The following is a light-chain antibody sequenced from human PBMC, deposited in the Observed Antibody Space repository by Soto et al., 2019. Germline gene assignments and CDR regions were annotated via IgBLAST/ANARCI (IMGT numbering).Light chain of an antibody. CDR3: QQYTSWQT. J-gene: IGKJ1*01. CDR1: RDISNN. V-gene: IGKV3-15*01. Sequence: EIVMTQSPASLSVSPGGRATLSRRASRDISNNLAWYQQRPGQPPRLLIYGASTRATGVPARFSGSGWGTDFTLTISGLQSDDFAVYYCQQYTSWQTFGQGTQVDIK. CDR2: GAS.